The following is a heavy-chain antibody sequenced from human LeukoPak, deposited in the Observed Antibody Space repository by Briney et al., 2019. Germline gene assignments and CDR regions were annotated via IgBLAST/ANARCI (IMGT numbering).Heavy chain of an antibody. J-gene: IGHJ3*02. CDR1: GGSISSSSYY. Sequence: SETLSLTCTVSGGSISSSSYYWGWIRQPPGKGLEWIGSIYYSGSTYYNPSLKSRVTISVDTSKNQFSLKLSSVTAADTAVYYCARLYKYAFDIWGQGTMVTVS. CDR3: ARLYKYAFDI. CDR2: IYYSGST. V-gene: IGHV4-39*01. D-gene: IGHD2-8*01.